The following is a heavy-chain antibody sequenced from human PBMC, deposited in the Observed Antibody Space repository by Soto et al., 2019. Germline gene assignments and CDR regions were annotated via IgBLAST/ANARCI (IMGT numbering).Heavy chain of an antibody. Sequence: GASVKVSCKASGYTFTSYYMHWVRQAPGQGLEWMGIINPSGGSTSYAQKFQGRVTMTRDTSTSTVYMELSSLRSEDTAVYYCAREYLSSWSEHAFDYWGQGTLVTVSS. CDR2: INPSGGST. V-gene: IGHV1-46*03. CDR1: GYTFTSYY. CDR3: AREYLSSWSEHAFDY. D-gene: IGHD6-13*01. J-gene: IGHJ4*02.